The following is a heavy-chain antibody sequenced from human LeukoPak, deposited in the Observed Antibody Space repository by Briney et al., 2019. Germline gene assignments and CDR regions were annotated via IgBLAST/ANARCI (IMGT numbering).Heavy chain of an antibody. D-gene: IGHD6-13*01. CDR2: ILYDGSNR. V-gene: IGHV3-30*03. CDR3: ARGSSSSWYSTPLDY. Sequence: GGSLRLSCAVSGFTFSTYGMHWVRQAPGKGLEWVAVILYDGSNRQYADSVKGRFTISRDNSKNTLYLQMNSLRGEDTAVYYCARGSSSSWYSTPLDYWGQGTLVTVSS. CDR1: GFTFSTYG. J-gene: IGHJ4*02.